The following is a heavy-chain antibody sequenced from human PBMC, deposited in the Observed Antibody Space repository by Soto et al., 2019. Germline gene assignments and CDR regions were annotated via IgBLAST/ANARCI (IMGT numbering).Heavy chain of an antibody. D-gene: IGHD2-15*01. V-gene: IGHV3-9*01. CDR1: AFTFGAFA. CDR3: ARAPTGGTWPVYFDW. Sequence: VQLVESGGGLVQPGRSLRLSCTASAFTFGAFAMHWVRQVPGKGLEWVSGINWNGNYIGYADSAKGRFTVSRDNAKNALYLKMNSLRPEDTALYFCARAPTGGTWPVYFDWWGRGTLVTVSS. CDR2: INWNGNYI. J-gene: IGHJ4*02.